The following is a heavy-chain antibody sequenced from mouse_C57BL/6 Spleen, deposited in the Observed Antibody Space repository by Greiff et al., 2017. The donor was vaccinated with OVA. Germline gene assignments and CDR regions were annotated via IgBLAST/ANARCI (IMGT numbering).Heavy chain of an antibody. CDR1: GYAFSSYW. D-gene: IGHD2-14*01. CDR3: ASDAYYRMDY. Sequence: VQLQQSGPELVKPGASVKISCKASGYAFSSYWMNWVKQRTGQGLEWIGRIYPGDGDTNYNGKFKGKATLTADKSSSTAYMQLSSLTSEDSAVCFCASDAYYRMDYWGKGTSVTVSS. J-gene: IGHJ4*01. V-gene: IGHV1-82*01. CDR2: IYPGDGDT.